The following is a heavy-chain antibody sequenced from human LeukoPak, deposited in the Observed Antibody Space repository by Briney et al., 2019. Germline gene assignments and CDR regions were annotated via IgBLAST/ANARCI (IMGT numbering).Heavy chain of an antibody. V-gene: IGHV3-66*01. Sequence: PGGSLRLSCAVSGFTVSSNYMSWVRQAPGKGLEWVSVIYIGGNRFYADAVKGRFTVSRDNSKNTVYLQMNSLRAEDTAVYYCAAPRADYSDSNAYIFDHLGQGALVTVSS. J-gene: IGHJ4*02. CDR3: AAPRADYSDSNAYIFDH. CDR1: GFTVSSNY. D-gene: IGHD3-22*01. CDR2: IYIGGNR.